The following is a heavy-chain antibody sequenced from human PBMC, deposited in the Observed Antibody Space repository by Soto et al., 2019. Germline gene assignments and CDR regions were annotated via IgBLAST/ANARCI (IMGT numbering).Heavy chain of an antibody. CDR3: AKGGPESEYVVYAFDI. V-gene: IGHV3-23*01. Sequence: EVQLLESGGGLVQPGGSLRLSCAASGITLRSYAMSWVRQAPGKGLQWVSSISVSGDATYYADSVKGRFTISRDSSKNTLYLQMNSLRAEDTAVYYCAKGGPESEYVVYAFDIWGQVTMVTVSS. D-gene: IGHD2-21*01. CDR1: GITLRSYA. J-gene: IGHJ3*02. CDR2: ISVSGDAT.